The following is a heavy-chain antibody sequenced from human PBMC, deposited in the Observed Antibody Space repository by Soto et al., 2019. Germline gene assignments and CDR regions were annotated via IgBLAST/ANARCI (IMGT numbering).Heavy chain of an antibody. Sequence: QLQLQESGSGLVKPSQTLSLTCAVSGGSLGSGGYSWSWIRQPPGKGLEWLGFIYHTGSTYYNPPLLSRITMSVDRSKNQFSLKMTSVTAADTAVYYCASLITGTYRYYFVHWGQGTLVTVSS. CDR2: IYHTGST. V-gene: IGHV4-30-2*01. CDR1: GGSLGSGGYS. D-gene: IGHD1-7*01. J-gene: IGHJ4*02. CDR3: ASLITGTYRYYFVH.